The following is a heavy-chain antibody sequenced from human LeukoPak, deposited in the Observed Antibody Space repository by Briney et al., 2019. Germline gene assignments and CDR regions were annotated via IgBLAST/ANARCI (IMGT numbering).Heavy chain of an antibody. V-gene: IGHV4-38-2*02. CDR1: GYSISSGYY. Sequence: SETLSLTCTVSGYSISSGYYWGWIRQAPGKGLEWIGSMYHSGTTYYNPSLKSRVTLSVDTSKNQFSLKLSSVTAADTAVYYCAGQYTGYDAFDYWGQGTLVTVSS. J-gene: IGHJ4*02. CDR3: AGQYTGYDAFDY. CDR2: MYHSGTT. D-gene: IGHD5-12*01.